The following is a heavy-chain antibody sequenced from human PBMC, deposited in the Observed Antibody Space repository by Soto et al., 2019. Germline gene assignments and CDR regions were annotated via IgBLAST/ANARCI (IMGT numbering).Heavy chain of an antibody. J-gene: IGHJ6*02. CDR1: GFTFSSYW. D-gene: IGHD3-3*01. CDR3: ARGGRQVLRFWEYYYYGMDV. CDR2: IKQDGSEK. Sequence: EVQLVESGGGLVQPGGSLRLSCAASGFTFSSYWMSWVRQAPGKGLEWVANIKQDGSEKYYVDSVKGRFTISRDNAKNSLYLQMNSLRAEDTAVYYCARGGRQVLRFWEYYYYGMDVWGQGTTVTVSS. V-gene: IGHV3-7*01.